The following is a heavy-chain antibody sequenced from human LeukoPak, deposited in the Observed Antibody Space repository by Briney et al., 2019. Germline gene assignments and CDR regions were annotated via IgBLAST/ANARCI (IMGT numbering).Heavy chain of an antibody. Sequence: SQTLSLTCAISGDIVSSNSDAWNWIRQSPSRGLEWLGRTYYRSKWYYDYAVAVKSRTSINPDTSKNQFSLQLSSVTPEDTAVYYCARDPVGGSTIFDYWGQGTLVTVSS. CDR1: GDIVSSNSDA. V-gene: IGHV6-1*01. D-gene: IGHD1-26*01. J-gene: IGHJ4*02. CDR2: TYYRSKWYY. CDR3: ARDPVGGSTIFDY.